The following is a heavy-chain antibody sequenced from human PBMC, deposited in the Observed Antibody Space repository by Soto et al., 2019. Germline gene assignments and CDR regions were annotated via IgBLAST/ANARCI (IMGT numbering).Heavy chain of an antibody. V-gene: IGHV3-7*01. J-gene: IGHJ4*02. Sequence: PGGSLRLSCAASGCPFSGYLMSWVRQAPGKGLEWVANIKQDGSDKYYVDSVKGRFTISRDKSKNTLFLQMNSLRAEDTAMYYCGRGSQADSQLLRVDYWGQGTLVTVSS. D-gene: IGHD2-2*01. CDR2: IKQDGSDK. CDR1: GCPFSGYL. CDR3: GRGSQADSQLLRVDY.